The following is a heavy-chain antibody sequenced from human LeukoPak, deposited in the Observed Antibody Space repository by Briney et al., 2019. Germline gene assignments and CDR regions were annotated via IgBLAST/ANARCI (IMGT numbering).Heavy chain of an antibody. CDR1: GFTFSSYG. CDR2: ISGSGGST. CDR3: AKVGDYYGSGSSIDY. J-gene: IGHJ4*02. D-gene: IGHD3-10*01. V-gene: IGHV3-23*01. Sequence: GGSLRLSCAASGFTFSSYGMSWVRQAPGKGLEWVSAISGSGGSTYYADSVKGRFTISRDNSKNTLYLQMNSLRAEDTAVYYCAKVGDYYGSGSSIDYWGQGTLVTVSS.